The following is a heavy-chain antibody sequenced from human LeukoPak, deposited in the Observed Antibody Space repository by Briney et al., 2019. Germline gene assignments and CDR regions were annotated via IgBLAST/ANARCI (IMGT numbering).Heavy chain of an antibody. D-gene: IGHD1-26*01. CDR2: INPNSGGT. CDR3: ARSEWELLTFFDY. V-gene: IGHV1-2*02. J-gene: IGHJ4*02. Sequence: GPVKVSCKASGYTFTGYYMHWVRQAPGQGLEWMGWINPNSGGTNYAQKFQGRVTMTRDTSISTAYMELSRLRSDDTAVYYCARSEWELLTFFDYWGQGTLVTVSS. CDR1: GYTFTGYY.